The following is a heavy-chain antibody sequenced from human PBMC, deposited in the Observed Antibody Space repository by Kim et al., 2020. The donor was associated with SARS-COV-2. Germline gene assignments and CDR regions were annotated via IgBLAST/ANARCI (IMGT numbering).Heavy chain of an antibody. CDR3: VKDAGVGASFLHYWF. CDR1: GITFSSYG. J-gene: IGHJ5*01. Sequence: GGSLRLSCAASGITFSSYGMHWVRQAPGKGLEWVSFISYDGSNQYYADSVKGRFTISRDDSKNTLYLQMNRLRTEDTAVYYCVKDAGVGASFLHYWF. D-gene: IGHD1-26*01. V-gene: IGHV3-30*18. CDR2: ISYDGSNQ.